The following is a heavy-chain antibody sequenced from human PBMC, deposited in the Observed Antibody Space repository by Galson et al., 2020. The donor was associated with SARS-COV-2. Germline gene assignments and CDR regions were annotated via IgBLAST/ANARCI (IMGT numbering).Heavy chain of an antibody. CDR3: AHKRWQQFRLDY. CDR1: GFSLSTSGVG. V-gene: IGHV2-5*01. Sequence: SGPTLVKPTQTLTLTCTFSGFSLSTSGVGVGWIRQPPGKALEWLALIYWNDDKRYSPSLKSRLTITKDTSKNQVVLTMTNMDPVDTATYYCAHKRWQQFRLDYWGQGTLVTVSS. CDR2: IYWNDDK. J-gene: IGHJ4*02.